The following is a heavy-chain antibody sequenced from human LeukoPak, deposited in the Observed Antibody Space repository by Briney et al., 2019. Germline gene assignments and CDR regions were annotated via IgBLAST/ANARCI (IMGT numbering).Heavy chain of an antibody. J-gene: IGHJ4*02. CDR3: VVATIAERYHIDY. CDR1: VGTFSSYA. Sequence: SVKVSCKASVGTFSSYAISWVRQAPGQGLGWMGGFIPIFGTANYAQKFQGRVTLTADESTSTAYMELSRLRSEDTAVCYCVVATIAERYHIDYWGQGTLVTVSS. D-gene: IGHD5-12*01. V-gene: IGHV1-69*13. CDR2: FIPIFGTA.